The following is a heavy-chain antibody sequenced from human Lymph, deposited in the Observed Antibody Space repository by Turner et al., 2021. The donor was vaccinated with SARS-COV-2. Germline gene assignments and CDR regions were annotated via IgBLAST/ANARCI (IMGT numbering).Heavy chain of an antibody. CDR1: GGSISSSNW. CDR2: IYHSGST. D-gene: IGHD2-15*01. Sequence: QVQLQESGPGLVKPSGTLSLPFAFSGGSISSSNWWSWVRQPPGKGLEWIGEIYHSGSTNYNPSLKSRVTISVDKSKNQFSLKLSSVTAADTAVYYCATKYCSGGRCSYFDYWGQGTLVTVSS. V-gene: IGHV4-4*02. J-gene: IGHJ4*02. CDR3: ATKYCSGGRCSYFDY.